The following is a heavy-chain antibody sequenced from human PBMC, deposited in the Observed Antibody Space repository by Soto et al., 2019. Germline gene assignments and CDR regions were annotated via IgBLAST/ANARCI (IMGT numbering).Heavy chain of an antibody. CDR3: ARSGILTGYRDLDY. CDR1: GGSFSGYY. J-gene: IGHJ4*02. CDR2: INHSGST. V-gene: IGHV4-34*01. D-gene: IGHD3-9*01. Sequence: SETLSLTCAVYGGSFSGYYWSWIRQPPGKGLEWIGEINHSGSTNYNPSLKSRVTISVDTSKNQFSLKLSSVTAADTAVYYCARSGILTGYRDLDYWGQGTLVTVSS.